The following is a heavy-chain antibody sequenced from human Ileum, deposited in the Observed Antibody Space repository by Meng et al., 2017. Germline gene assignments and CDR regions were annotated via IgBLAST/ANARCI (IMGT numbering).Heavy chain of an antibody. CDR2: ISHSGST. J-gene: IGHJ4*02. V-gene: IGHV4-4*02. D-gene: IGHD4-23*01. Sequence: QGQLQEPGPGRVKPSGTLSLACAVSSGSITSDTYWSWVRLPPGKGLEWIGQISHSGSTFYNPSLKSRVTMSVDKSKSQFSLMLTSVTAADTAVYYCARHGGYYQGFWGQGALVTVSS. CDR3: ARHGGYYQGF. CDR1: SGSITSDTY.